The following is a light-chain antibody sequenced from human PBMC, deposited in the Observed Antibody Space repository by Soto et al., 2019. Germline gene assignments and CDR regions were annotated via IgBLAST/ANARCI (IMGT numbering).Light chain of an antibody. J-gene: IGLJ1*01. CDR2: GDN. V-gene: IGLV1-40*01. Sequence: QSVLTQPPSVSGAPGQRVAISCTGSSSNIGAEYDVHWYQQLPGTAPKRLIYGDNNRPSGVPDRFSGSKSGTSASLAITGLQPEDEADYYCQSYDSSMTTFLFGTGKKVNVL. CDR1: SSNIGAEYD. CDR3: QSYDSSMTTFL.